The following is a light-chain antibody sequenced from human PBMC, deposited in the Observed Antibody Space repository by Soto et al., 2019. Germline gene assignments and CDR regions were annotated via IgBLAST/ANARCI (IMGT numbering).Light chain of an antibody. V-gene: IGKV2-28*01. Sequence: DVVLTQSPLSLPVTPGEPASISCISSQSLLHTDGYNYLDWYLQKPGQSPQLLIYLGSNRASGVPDRFSGSGSGTDFTLKISRVDAEDVGVYYCMQALQTPLTFGGGTKVEIK. CDR1: QSLLHTDGYNY. J-gene: IGKJ4*01. CDR2: LGS. CDR3: MQALQTPLT.